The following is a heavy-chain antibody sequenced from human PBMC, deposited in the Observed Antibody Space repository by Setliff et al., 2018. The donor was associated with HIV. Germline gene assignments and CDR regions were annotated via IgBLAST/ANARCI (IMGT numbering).Heavy chain of an antibody. CDR3: ARAVYYFDF. Sequence: PSETLSLTCTVSGGSISSGSYYWSWIRQPAGKGLEWIGHIYTSGSTNYNPSLKSRVTISVDTSKNQFSLKLNSVTAADTAVYYCARAVYYFDFWGQGTLVTVSS. D-gene: IGHD1-20*01. J-gene: IGHJ4*02. V-gene: IGHV4-61*09. CDR1: GGSISSGSYY. CDR2: IYTSGST.